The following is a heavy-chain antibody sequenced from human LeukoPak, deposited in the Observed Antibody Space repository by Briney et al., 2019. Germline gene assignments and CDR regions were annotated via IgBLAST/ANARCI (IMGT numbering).Heavy chain of an antibody. D-gene: IGHD6-19*01. CDR1: GFTVSSSY. CDR2: IYSGGNT. Sequence: PGGSLRLSCAASGFTVSSSYMTWVRQAPGKGLEWVSTIYSGGNTYYAASVKGGFTISRANSKNAPYIQMNSLRAEDTAVYYCARDRAVPGRGYYLDCWGQGTLVTVSS. J-gene: IGHJ4*02. CDR3: ARDRAVPGRGYYLDC. V-gene: IGHV3-53*01.